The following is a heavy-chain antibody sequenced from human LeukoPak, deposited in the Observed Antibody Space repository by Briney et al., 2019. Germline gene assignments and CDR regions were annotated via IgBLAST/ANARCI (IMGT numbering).Heavy chain of an antibody. CDR1: GGSFGDYY. CDR2: FNLGGGT. Sequence: SETLSLTCAVDGGSFGDYYWSWIRQPPGRGLEWIGEFNLGGGTNYNPSLKSRVTISVDTSKNQFSLKLTSVTAADTAVYYCARDVSYYYGGGGSPPFDYWGQGTQVTVSS. J-gene: IGHJ4*02. D-gene: IGHD3-22*01. V-gene: IGHV4-34*01. CDR3: ARDVSYYYGGGGSPPFDY.